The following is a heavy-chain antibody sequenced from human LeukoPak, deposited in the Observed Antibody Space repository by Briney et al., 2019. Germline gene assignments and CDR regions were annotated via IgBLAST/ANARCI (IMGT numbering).Heavy chain of an antibody. CDR2: IYYSGST. D-gene: IGHD1-1*01. Sequence: PSETLSLTCTVSGGSISSGGYYWSWIRQHPGKGLEWIGYIYYSGSTYYNPSLKSRVTISVDTSKNQFSLKLSSVTAADTAVYYCARDQGLGMRWNPSRVAFDIWGQGTMVTVSS. V-gene: IGHV4-31*03. CDR3: ARDQGLGMRWNPSRVAFDI. J-gene: IGHJ3*02. CDR1: GGSISSGGYY.